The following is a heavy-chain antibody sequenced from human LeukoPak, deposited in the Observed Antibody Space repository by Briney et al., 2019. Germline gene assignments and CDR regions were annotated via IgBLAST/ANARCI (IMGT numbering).Heavy chain of an antibody. Sequence: PPGGSLRLSCAASGFTVSSNYMSWVRQAPGKGLEWVSVIYSGGSTYYADSVKGRFTISRDNSKNTLYLQMNSLRAEDTAVYYCARHLIVGGTEGAFDIWGQGTMVTVSS. CDR1: GFTVSSNY. J-gene: IGHJ3*02. CDR3: ARHLIVGGTEGAFDI. CDR2: IYSGGST. V-gene: IGHV3-66*02. D-gene: IGHD1-26*01.